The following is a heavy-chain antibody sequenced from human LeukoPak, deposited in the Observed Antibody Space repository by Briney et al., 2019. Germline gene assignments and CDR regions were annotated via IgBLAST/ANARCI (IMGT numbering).Heavy chain of an antibody. V-gene: IGHV4-59*01. Sequence: SETLSLTCTVSGGSINTYYWSWIRQPPGKGLEWIGYIYYSGSTNYNPSLKSRVTISVDTSKNQFSMKLSSVTPADTAVYYCARGRDGYTFGYWGQGTLVTVSS. D-gene: IGHD5-24*01. CDR2: IYYSGST. CDR3: ARGRDGYTFGY. J-gene: IGHJ4*02. CDR1: GGSINTYY.